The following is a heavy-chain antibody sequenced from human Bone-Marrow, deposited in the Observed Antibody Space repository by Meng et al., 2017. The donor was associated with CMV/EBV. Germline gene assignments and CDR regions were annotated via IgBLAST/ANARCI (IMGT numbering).Heavy chain of an antibody. V-gene: IGHV4-59*01. CDR1: GGSISSYY. J-gene: IGHJ5*02. Sequence: SETLSLTCAVSGGSISSYYRSWIRQPPGKGLEWIGYIYYSGSTNYNPSLKSRVTISVDTSKNQFSLKLSSVTAADTAVYYCARAKRFDPWGQGTLVTVSS. CDR2: IYYSGST. CDR3: ARAKRFDP.